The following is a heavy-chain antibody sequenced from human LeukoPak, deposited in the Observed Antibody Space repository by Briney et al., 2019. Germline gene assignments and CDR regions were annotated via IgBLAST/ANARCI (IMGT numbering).Heavy chain of an antibody. CDR3: ASPPIVGGVTGPFDP. CDR1: GGSISSSSYY. J-gene: IGHJ5*02. Sequence: PSETLSLTCTVAGGSISSSSYYWGWIRQPPGKGLEWIGSIYYSGSTYYNPSLKSRVTISVDTSKNQFSLKLSSVTAADTAVYYCASPPIVGGVTGPFDPWGQGTLVTVSS. D-gene: IGHD2-21*01. V-gene: IGHV4-39*01. CDR2: IYYSGST.